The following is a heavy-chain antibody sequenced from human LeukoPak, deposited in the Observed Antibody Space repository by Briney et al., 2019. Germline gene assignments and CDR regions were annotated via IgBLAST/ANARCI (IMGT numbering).Heavy chain of an antibody. D-gene: IGHD2-2*01. J-gene: IGHJ3*02. Sequence: PGGSLRLSCAASGFTFSSYAMHWVRQAPGKGLEWVAVISYDGSNKYYADSVKGRFTISRDNSMNTLYLQMNSLRAEDTAVYYCARDFLGEVVPAANVLGAFDIWGQGTMVTVSS. V-gene: IGHV3-30*04. CDR1: GFTFSSYA. CDR3: ARDFLGEVVPAANVLGAFDI. CDR2: ISYDGSNK.